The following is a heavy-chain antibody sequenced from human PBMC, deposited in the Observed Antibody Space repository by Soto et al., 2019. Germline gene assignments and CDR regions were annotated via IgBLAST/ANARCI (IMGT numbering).Heavy chain of an antibody. J-gene: IGHJ4*02. D-gene: IGHD3-10*01. V-gene: IGHV4-34*01. Sequence: SETLSLTCAVYGGSFSGYYWSWIRQPPGKGPEWIGEINHSGSTNYNPSLKSRVTISVDTSKNQFSLKLSSVTAADTAVYYCAREVTMVRSKRRDFDYWGQGTLVTVSS. CDR3: AREVTMVRSKRRDFDY. CDR1: GGSFSGYY. CDR2: INHSGST.